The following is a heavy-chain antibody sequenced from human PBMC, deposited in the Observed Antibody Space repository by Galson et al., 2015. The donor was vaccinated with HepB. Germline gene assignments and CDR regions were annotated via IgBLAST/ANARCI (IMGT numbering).Heavy chain of an antibody. CDR1: GGSISSYY. D-gene: IGHD3-3*01. J-gene: IGHJ6*02. Sequence: LSLTCTVSGGSISSYYWSWLRQPPGTGLEWIGYIYYSGSTNYNPSLKSRVTISVDTSKNQFSLKLSSVTAADTAVYYCARGGYGGITIFHNPGEDGMDVWGQGTTVTVSS. CDR3: ARGGYGGITIFHNPGEDGMDV. V-gene: IGHV4-59*01. CDR2: IYYSGST.